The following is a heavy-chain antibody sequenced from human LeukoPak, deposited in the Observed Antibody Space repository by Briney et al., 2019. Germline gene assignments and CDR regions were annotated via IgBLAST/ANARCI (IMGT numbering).Heavy chain of an antibody. CDR3: ARDRPGGLLARAFAY. CDR2: IYTSGST. D-gene: IGHD2-15*01. J-gene: IGHJ4*02. Sequence: SETLSLTCTVSGGSISSSSYYWGWIRQPAGKGLEWIGRIYTSGSTNYNPSLKSRVTISIDTSKSQFSLKLSSVTAADTAVYYCARDRPGGLLARAFAYWGQGTLVTVSS. V-gene: IGHV4-61*02. CDR1: GGSISSSSYY.